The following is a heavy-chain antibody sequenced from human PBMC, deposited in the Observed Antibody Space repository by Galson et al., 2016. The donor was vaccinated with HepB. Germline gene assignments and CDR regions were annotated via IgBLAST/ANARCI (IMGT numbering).Heavy chain of an antibody. CDR1: GFTFSTYV. Sequence: SLRLSCAASGFTFSTYVMTWVRQAPGKGLEWVSSVTGSGSWTYYADSVKGRLTISRDNSKNTLYLQMNSLRAEDTAVYYCARDPNGDYFGAFDFWGQGTMVTVSS. CDR2: VTGSGSWT. CDR3: ARDPNGDYFGAFDF. V-gene: IGHV3-23*01. J-gene: IGHJ3*01. D-gene: IGHD4-17*01.